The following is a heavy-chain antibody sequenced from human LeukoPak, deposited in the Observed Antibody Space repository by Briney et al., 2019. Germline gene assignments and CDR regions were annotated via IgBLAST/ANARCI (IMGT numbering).Heavy chain of an antibody. Sequence: PGGSLRLSCAASGFFFSSHSMAWVRQAPGKGLEWVAAITGGGDFSDYADSAQRGFTIFRDNSQNILFLQMNSLRPDHAAVYFSATRSSISSGYFDSWGQGTLVTVSS. J-gene: IGHJ4*02. V-gene: IGHV3-23*01. D-gene: IGHD2-15*01. CDR1: GFFFSSHS. CDR2: ITGGGDFS. CDR3: ATRSSISSGYFDS.